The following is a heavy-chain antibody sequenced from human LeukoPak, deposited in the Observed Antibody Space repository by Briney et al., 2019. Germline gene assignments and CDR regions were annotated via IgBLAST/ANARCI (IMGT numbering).Heavy chain of an antibody. CDR3: ARSPLGVTSSIDY. D-gene: IGHD4-17*01. V-gene: IGHV5-51*01. Sequence: GESLQISCKGSGYSFTSYWIGWVRQVPGKGLEWMGIIYPNDSDTKYSPSFQGQVTISVDKSITTAYLQWSSLKASDTAMYYCARSPLGVTSSIDYWGQGTLVTVSS. J-gene: IGHJ4*02. CDR2: IYPNDSDT. CDR1: GYSFTSYW.